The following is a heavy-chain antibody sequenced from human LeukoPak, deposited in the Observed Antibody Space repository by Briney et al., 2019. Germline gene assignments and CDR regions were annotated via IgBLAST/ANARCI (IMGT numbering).Heavy chain of an antibody. D-gene: IGHD2/OR15-2a*01. CDR3: VSFYETY. CDR2: INSDGSWT. Sequence: GGSLRLSCSASGNYWMHWVRQAPGKGLVWVSHINSDGSWTSYADSVKGRFTISKDNAKNTVYLQMNSLRAEDTAVYYCVSFYETYWGRGTLVTVSS. J-gene: IGHJ4*02. V-gene: IGHV3-74*01. CDR1: GNYW.